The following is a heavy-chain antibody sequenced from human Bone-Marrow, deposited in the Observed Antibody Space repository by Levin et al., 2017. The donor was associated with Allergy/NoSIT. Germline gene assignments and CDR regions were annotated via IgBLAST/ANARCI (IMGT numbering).Heavy chain of an antibody. CDR2: IYYSGST. CDR3: ARPKSPTWSSSSGESAFDS. D-gene: IGHD6-6*01. CDR1: GGSISSYY. J-gene: IGHJ3*02. Sequence: SQTLSLTCTVSGGSISSYYWSWIRQPPGKGLEWIGYIYYSGSTNYNPSLKSRITISVDTSKNQFSLKLSSVTAADTAVYYCARPKSPTWSSSSGESAFDSWGQGTMVTVSS. V-gene: IGHV4-59*01.